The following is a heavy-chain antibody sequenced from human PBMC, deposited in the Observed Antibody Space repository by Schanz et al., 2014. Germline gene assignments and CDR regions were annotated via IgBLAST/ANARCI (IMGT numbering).Heavy chain of an antibody. J-gene: IGHJ6*02. CDR2: ITRSGGGT. CDR3: AKGMGYCSGGTCYDCYYYGLDV. V-gene: IGHV3-64*04. D-gene: IGHD2-15*01. CDR1: GFTFSSYA. Sequence: VQLVESGGYLVQPGGSLRLSCSASGFTFSSYAMHWVRQASGKGLEYVSAITRSGGGTYYSDSVKGRFTISRDNSKNTLYLQMNSLSADDTAVCYCAKGMGYCSGGTCYDCYYYGLDVWGQGTTVTVSS.